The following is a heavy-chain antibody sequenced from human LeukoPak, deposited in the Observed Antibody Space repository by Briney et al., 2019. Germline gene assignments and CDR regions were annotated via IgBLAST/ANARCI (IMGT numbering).Heavy chain of an antibody. J-gene: IGHJ4*02. D-gene: IGHD2-2*01. Sequence: GGSLRLSCAASGFTFDDYAMHWVRQAPGKGLEWVSLISWDGGSTYYADSVKGRFTISRDNNKNSLYLQMNSLRAEDTALYYCAKDICSGTSCRFDYWGQGTLVTVSS. V-gene: IGHV3-43D*03. CDR1: GFTFDDYA. CDR3: AKDICSGTSCRFDY. CDR2: ISWDGGST.